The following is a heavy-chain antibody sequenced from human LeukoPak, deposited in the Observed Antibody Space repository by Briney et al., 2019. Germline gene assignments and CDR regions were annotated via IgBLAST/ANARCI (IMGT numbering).Heavy chain of an antibody. CDR3: ATHCSGGSCPRDYYYYMDV. CDR1: GGSISSYY. Sequence: SETLSLTCTVSGGSISSYYWSWIRQPAGKGLEWIGRIYTSGSTNYNASLKSRVSMSVDTSKNQFSLKLSSVTAADTAVYYCATHCSGGSCPRDYYYYMDVWGKGTTVTVSS. D-gene: IGHD2-15*01. J-gene: IGHJ6*03. CDR2: IYTSGST. V-gene: IGHV4-4*07.